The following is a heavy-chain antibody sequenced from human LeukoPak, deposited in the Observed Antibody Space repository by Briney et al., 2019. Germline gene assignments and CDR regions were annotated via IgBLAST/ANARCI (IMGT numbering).Heavy chain of an antibody. CDR2: ISWGGGST. D-gene: IGHD5-24*01. CDR1: GFTFDDYT. CDR3: AKGRDGYKNYYFDY. Sequence: GGSLRLSCAASGFTFDDYTMHWVRQAPGKGLEWVSLISWGGGSTYYADSVKGRFTISRDNSKNSLYLQMNSLRTEDTALYYCAKGRDGYKNYYFDYWGQGTLVTVSS. V-gene: IGHV3-43*01. J-gene: IGHJ4*02.